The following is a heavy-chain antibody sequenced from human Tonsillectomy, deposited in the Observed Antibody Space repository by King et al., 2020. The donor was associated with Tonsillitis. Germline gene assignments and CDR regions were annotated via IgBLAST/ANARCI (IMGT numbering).Heavy chain of an antibody. CDR2: ISYDGSNK. CDR3: ARDGSGSNYFDY. V-gene: IGHV3-33*05. CDR1: GFSFSSYG. Sequence: QVQLVESGGGVVQPGRSLRLSCAASGFSFSSYGMHWVRQAPGKGLEWVAVISYDGSNKYYADSVKGRFTISRDNSKNTLYLQMNSLRAEDTAVYYCARDGSGSNYFDYWGQGTLVTV. D-gene: IGHD3-10*01. J-gene: IGHJ4*02.